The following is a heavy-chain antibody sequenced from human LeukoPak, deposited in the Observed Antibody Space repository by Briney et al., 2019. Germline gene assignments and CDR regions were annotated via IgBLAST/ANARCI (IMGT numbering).Heavy chain of an antibody. CDR3: ARDGGEGDNSAFDI. D-gene: IGHD3-16*01. V-gene: IGHV3-72*01. J-gene: IGHJ3*02. CDR1: GVTLSDHH. Sequence: GGSLRLSCAASGVTLSDHHMDWVRQAPGKGLECVGRTRDKTRGYTTEYAASVKGRFTISRDDSQTSLYLQMNSLKTEDTAVYFCARDGGEGDNSAFDIWGQGTVVTVSS. CDR2: TRDKTRGYTT.